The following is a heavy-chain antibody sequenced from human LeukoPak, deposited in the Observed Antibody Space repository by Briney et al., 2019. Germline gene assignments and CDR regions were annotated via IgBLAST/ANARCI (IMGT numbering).Heavy chain of an antibody. D-gene: IGHD3-9*01. CDR3: ARVHYDILTGYSYFDY. CDR2: ISAYNDNT. CDR1: GYIISSYY. Sequence: ASVKVSCKASGYIISSYYIHWVRQAPGQGLEWMGWISAYNDNTNYAQKLQGRVTMTTDTSTSTAYMELRSLRSDDTAVYYCARVHYDILTGYSYFDYWGQGTLVTVSS. J-gene: IGHJ4*02. V-gene: IGHV1-18*04.